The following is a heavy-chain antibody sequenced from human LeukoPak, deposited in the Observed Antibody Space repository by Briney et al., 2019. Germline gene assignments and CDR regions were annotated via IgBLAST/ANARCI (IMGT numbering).Heavy chain of an antibody. D-gene: IGHD2-15*01. CDR2: INPSGGST. V-gene: IGHV1-46*01. CDR3: ARSGYCSGGSCYPLDY. J-gene: IGHJ4*02. CDR1: GYTFTSYY. Sequence: GASVKVSCKASGYTFTSYYMHWVRQAPGQGLEWMGIINPSGGSTSYAQKFQGRVTMTRDMSTSTVYMELSSLRSEDTAVYYCARSGYCSGGSCYPLDYWGQGTLVTVSS.